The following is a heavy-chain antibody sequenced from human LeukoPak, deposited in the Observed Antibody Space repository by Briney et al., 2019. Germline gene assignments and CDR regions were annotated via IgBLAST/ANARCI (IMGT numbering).Heavy chain of an antibody. V-gene: IGHV1-2*02. CDR1: GYTFTGYY. CDR3: ARDPPRFLEWLLPQGYYYYGMDV. CDR2: INPNSGGT. D-gene: IGHD3-3*01. Sequence: ASVKVSCKASGYTFTGYYMHWVRQAPGQVLEWMGWINPNSGGTNYAQKFQGRVTMTRDTSISTAYMELSRLRSDDTAVYYCARDPPRFLEWLLPQGYYYYGMDVWGQGTTVTVSS. J-gene: IGHJ6*02.